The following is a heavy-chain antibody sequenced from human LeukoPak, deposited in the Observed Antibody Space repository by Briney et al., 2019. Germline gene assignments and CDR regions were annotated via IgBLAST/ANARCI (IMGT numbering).Heavy chain of an antibody. Sequence: GASVKVSCKASGGIFSSYGISWVRQAPGQGLEWMGGIIPIFGTANYAQKFQGRVTITADESTGTAYMELSSLRSEDTAVYYCASGVYYDSSGYSFEYWGQGTLVTVSS. CDR3: ASGVYYDSSGYSFEY. D-gene: IGHD3-22*01. J-gene: IGHJ4*02. V-gene: IGHV1-69*13. CDR2: IIPIFGTA. CDR1: GGIFSSYG.